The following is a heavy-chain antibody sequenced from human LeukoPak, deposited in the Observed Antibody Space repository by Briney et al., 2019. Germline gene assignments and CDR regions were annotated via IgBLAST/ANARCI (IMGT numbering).Heavy chain of an antibody. V-gene: IGHV3-30-3*01. Sequence: GGSLILSCAASGFTFSSYAMHWVRQAPGKGLEGVAVISYDGSNKYYPDSVKGRFTISRDNSKNTLYLKMNSLRAEDTAVYYCAGENDAFDIWGQGTMVTVSS. CDR2: ISYDGSNK. J-gene: IGHJ3*02. CDR3: AGENDAFDI. CDR1: GFTFSSYA.